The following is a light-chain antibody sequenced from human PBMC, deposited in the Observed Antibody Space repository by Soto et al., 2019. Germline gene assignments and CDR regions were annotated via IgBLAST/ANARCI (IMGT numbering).Light chain of an antibody. CDR1: RDISNS. CDR2: GAS. Sequence: DIQMTQSPSSVSASVGDRLTITCRASRDISNSLAWYQQTPGKAPKLLLRGASSLHRGVPSRFSGGGAGTEFTLTISSLQPEDFATYYCLQHRHYPLTFGGGTKVDIK. V-gene: IGKV1-17*03. CDR3: LQHRHYPLT. J-gene: IGKJ4*01.